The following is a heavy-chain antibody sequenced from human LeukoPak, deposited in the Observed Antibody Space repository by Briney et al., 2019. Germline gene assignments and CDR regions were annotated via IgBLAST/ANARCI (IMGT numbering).Heavy chain of an antibody. D-gene: IGHD1-1*01. J-gene: IGHJ6*02. CDR1: GGSFSGYY. V-gene: IGHV4-34*01. CDR2: INHSGST. CDR3: ARRGKQTYPPCYGMDV. Sequence: PSETLSLTCAVYGGSFSGYYWSWIRQPPGKGLEWIGEINHSGSTNYNPSLKSRVTISVDTSKNQFSLKLSFVTAADTAVYYCARRGKQTYPPCYGMDVWGQGTTVTVSS.